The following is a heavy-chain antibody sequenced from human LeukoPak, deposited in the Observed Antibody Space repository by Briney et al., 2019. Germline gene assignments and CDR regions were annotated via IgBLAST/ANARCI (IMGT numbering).Heavy chain of an antibody. CDR2: INPNSGGT. Sequence: ASVKVSCKASGVTFSSYAISWVRQAPGQGLEWMGWINPNSGGTNYAQKFQGRVTMTRDTSISTAYMELSRLRSDDTAVYYCARGDNWRVDYWGQGTLVTVSS. CDR1: GVTFSSYA. D-gene: IGHD3-3*01. V-gene: IGHV1-2*02. J-gene: IGHJ4*02. CDR3: ARGDNWRVDY.